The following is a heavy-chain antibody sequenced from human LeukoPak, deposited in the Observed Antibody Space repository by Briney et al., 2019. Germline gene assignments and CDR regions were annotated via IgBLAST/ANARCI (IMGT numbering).Heavy chain of an antibody. V-gene: IGHV3-21*01. J-gene: IGHJ6*03. CDR2: ITTSSSYI. CDR3: AREHSGYDFPGRDYYYMDV. D-gene: IGHD5-12*01. CDR1: GFTFSSYS. Sequence: GGSLRLSCAASGFTFSSYSMNWVRQAPGKGLEWVSSITTSSSYIYYADSVKGRFTVSRYNAKNSLYLQMNSLRAEDTAVYYCAREHSGYDFPGRDYYYMDVWGKGITVTVSS.